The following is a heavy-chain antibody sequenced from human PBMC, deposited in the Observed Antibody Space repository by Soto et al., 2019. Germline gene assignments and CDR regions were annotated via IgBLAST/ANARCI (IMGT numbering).Heavy chain of an antibody. CDR1: GDSISSGDNY. CDR3: ASQLYYGSGIAWFDP. J-gene: IGHJ5*02. D-gene: IGHD3-10*01. Sequence: PSETLSLTCTVSGDSISSGDNYWSWIRQPPGKGLEWIGYIYSSGSTHYNPSLQSRVTISADTSKNQFSLKLSSVTAADTAVYYCASQLYYGSGIAWFDPWGQGTLVTVSS. CDR2: IYSSGST. V-gene: IGHV4-30-4*01.